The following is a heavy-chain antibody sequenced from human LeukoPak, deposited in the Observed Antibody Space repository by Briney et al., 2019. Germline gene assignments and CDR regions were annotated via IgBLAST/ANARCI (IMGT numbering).Heavy chain of an antibody. CDR2: ISGSGGST. Sequence: PGGSLRLSCAASGFTFSSYAMSWVRQAPGKGLEWVSAISGSGGSTYYADSVKGRFTISRDNSKNTLYLQMNSLRAEDTAVYYCAKDLNDYVWGSYPNAFDIWGQGTMVTVSS. CDR3: AKDLNDYVWGSYPNAFDI. D-gene: IGHD3-16*01. J-gene: IGHJ3*02. CDR1: GFTFSSYA. V-gene: IGHV3-23*01.